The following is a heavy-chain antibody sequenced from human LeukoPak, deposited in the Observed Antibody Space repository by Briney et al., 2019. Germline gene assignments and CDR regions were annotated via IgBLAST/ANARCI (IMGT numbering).Heavy chain of an antibody. CDR1: GFSFDAYA. CDR2: ISGDGGST. J-gene: IGHJ4*02. CDR3: AQKKRYGDTLDY. D-gene: IGHD4/OR15-4a*01. V-gene: IGHV3-43*02. Sequence: GGSLRLSCAASGFSFDAYAMHWVRQAPAKGLAWVSFISGDGGSTYYADSVKGRFTIYRDNSKNSLYLQMNSLRTEDTALYYCAQKKRYGDTLDYWGQGTLVTVSS.